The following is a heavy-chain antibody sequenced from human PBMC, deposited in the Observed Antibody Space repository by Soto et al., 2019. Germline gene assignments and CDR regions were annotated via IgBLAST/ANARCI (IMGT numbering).Heavy chain of an antibody. CDR1: GGTFSSYA. CDR3: ARSLSGWYNWFDP. CDR2: IIPIFGTA. Sequence: ASVKVSCKASGGTFSSYAISWVRQAPGQGLEWMGGIIPIFGTANYAQKFQGRVTITADESTSTAYMELSSLRSEDTAVYYCARSLSGWYNWFDPWGQGTLVTVSS. D-gene: IGHD6-19*01. V-gene: IGHV1-69*13. J-gene: IGHJ5*02.